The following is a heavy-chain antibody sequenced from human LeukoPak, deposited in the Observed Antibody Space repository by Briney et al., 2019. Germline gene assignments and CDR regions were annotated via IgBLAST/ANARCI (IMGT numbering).Heavy chain of an antibody. CDR2: VHYSGTA. J-gene: IGHJ6*02. Sequence: SETLSLTCTVSDGSITNYDWSWVRQPPGKGLEFIGHVHYSGTANYNPSLRSRVTISIDASKNQFSLKLSSVTAADTAVYYCARGRDCSSTSCYSGYYYYGMDVWGQGTTVTVSS. CDR1: DGSITNYD. CDR3: ARGRDCSSTSCYSGYYYYGMDV. V-gene: IGHV4-59*01. D-gene: IGHD2-2*02.